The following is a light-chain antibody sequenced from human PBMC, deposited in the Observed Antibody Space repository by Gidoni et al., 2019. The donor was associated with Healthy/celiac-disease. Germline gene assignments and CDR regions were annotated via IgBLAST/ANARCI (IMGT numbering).Light chain of an antibody. CDR3: QQYGSAPL. CDR1: QSVSSSY. Sequence: EIVLTQSTGPLSLSPGERATLSCRASQSVSSSYLAWYQQKPGQAPRLLSYGASSRATGIPDRFSGSGSGTDFTLTISRLEPEDVAVYYCQQYGSAPLFGQGTKVEIK. CDR2: GAS. J-gene: IGKJ1*01. V-gene: IGKV3-20*01.